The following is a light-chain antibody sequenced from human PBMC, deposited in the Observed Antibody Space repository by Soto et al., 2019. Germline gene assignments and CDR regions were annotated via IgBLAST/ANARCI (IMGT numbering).Light chain of an antibody. CDR1: SSNIGSNY. V-gene: IGLV1-47*01. CDR2: RNN. CDR3: AAWDDSLSGWV. Sequence: QSVLTLPPSASGTPGQRVTISCSGSSSNIGSNYVYWYQQLPGTAPKLLIYRNNQRPSGVPDRFSGSKSGTSASLAISGLRSEDEADYYCAAWDDSLSGWVFGGGNKLTVL. J-gene: IGLJ3*02.